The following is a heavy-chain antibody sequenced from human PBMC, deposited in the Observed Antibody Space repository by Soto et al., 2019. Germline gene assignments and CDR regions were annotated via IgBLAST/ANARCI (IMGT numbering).Heavy chain of an antibody. J-gene: IGHJ6*02. D-gene: IGHD3-10*01. CDR1: EFTFSSYG. Sequence: PGGSLRLSCAASEFTFSSYGMHWVRRAPGKGLEWVAGISDDGSKEYYADSVKGRFTISRDNSNNTLHLQMNSLRAEDTAVYFCARDRGDGGGRGYYYYYFGMDVWGQVPTVPACS. V-gene: IGHV3-30-3*01. CDR3: ARDRGDGGGRGYYYYYFGMDV. CDR2: ISDDGSKE.